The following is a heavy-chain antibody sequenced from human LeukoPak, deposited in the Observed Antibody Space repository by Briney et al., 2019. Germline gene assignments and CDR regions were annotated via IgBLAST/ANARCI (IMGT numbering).Heavy chain of an antibody. J-gene: IGHJ4*02. V-gene: IGHV3-23*01. CDR1: GFTFSSYA. CDR2: ISGSGGST. CDR3: AKDYSSSWYYFDY. D-gene: IGHD6-13*01. Sequence: GGSLRLSCAASGFTFSSYAMSWVSQAPGKGLEWVSVISGSGGSTYYADSVKGRFTISRDNSKNTLYLQMNSLRAEDTAVYYCAKDYSSSWYYFDYWGQGTLVTVSS.